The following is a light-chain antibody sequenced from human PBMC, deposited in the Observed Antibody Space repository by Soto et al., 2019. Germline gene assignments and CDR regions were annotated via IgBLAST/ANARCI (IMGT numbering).Light chain of an antibody. V-gene: IGKV3D-20*01. J-gene: IGKJ4*01. Sequence: EVVLTQSPVSLSLSPGERATLSCGASQIVSSNYLAWYQQKPGLAPRLLIYDASSRATGVPDRFRVSGSGTDFTISINRLEPEDFAVYYCQQYGDSPRGTFGGGTKVEFK. CDR1: QIVSSNY. CDR2: DAS. CDR3: QQYGDSPRGT.